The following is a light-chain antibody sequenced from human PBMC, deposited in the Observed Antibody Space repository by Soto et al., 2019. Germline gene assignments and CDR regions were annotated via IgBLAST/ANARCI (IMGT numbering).Light chain of an antibody. CDR2: DNS. J-gene: IGLJ2*01. CDR3: GTWDSRLSVVV. Sequence: SVLTQSSSVSAAAGQKVSISCSGSYSNIGSNFVSWYQHFPGSAPKLVIYDNSQRPSGIPDRFSGSKSGSSATLGITGLQTGDEADYYCGTWDSRLSVVVFGGGTKRTVL. CDR1: YSNIGSNF. V-gene: IGLV1-51*01.